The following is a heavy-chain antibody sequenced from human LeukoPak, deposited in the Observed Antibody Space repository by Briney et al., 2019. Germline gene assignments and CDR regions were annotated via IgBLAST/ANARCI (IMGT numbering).Heavy chain of an antibody. V-gene: IGHV4-34*01. Sequence: SGTLSLTCAVYGGSFSGYFWSWIRQPPGRGLEWVGNIYYRGNTYYIPSLKRRVTISLDTSKHQFPLKLTSVTATDTAVYYCAREPRFGAVTVQWFDPWGQGTLVTVSS. CDR3: AREPRFGAVTVQWFDP. CDR1: GGSFSGYF. J-gene: IGHJ5*02. CDR2: IYYRGNT. D-gene: IGHD3-16*01.